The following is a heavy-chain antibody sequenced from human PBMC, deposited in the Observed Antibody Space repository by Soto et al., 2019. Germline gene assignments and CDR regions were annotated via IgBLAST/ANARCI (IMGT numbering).Heavy chain of an antibody. J-gene: IGHJ5*02. Sequence: ASVKVSCKASGYPFSDNQIHWLRRAPGQGLEWMGRINPKSDDTNYAQKFQGRVTMTRDTSIDTAYSELIGLTSDDTATYYCARKHSLDYIRWGLDPWGQGTLVTVSS. CDR2: INPKSDDT. D-gene: IGHD4-4*01. V-gene: IGHV1-2*02. CDR3: ARKHSLDYIRWGLDP. CDR1: GYPFSDNQ.